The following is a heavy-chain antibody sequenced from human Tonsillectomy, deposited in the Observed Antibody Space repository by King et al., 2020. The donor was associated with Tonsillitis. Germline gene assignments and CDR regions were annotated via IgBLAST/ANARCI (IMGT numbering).Heavy chain of an antibody. J-gene: IGHJ3*02. D-gene: IGHD3-22*01. Sequence: VQSGGLLRLSCAASGFTFSRYWMIWLRQAPGKGLEWVANIKQDGSVKYYADSVKGRFTISRENAKSSVFLQMNSLRAEDTAVYYCARDTAPYDSSSYYDAFDIWGQGTMVTVSS. CDR1: GFTFSRYW. V-gene: IGHV3-7*03. CDR3: ARDTAPYDSSSYYDAFDI. CDR2: IKQDGSVK.